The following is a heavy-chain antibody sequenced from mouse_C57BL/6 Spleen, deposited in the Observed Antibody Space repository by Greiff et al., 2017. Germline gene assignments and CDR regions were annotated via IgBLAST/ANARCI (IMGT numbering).Heavy chain of an antibody. CDR1: GYTFTDYE. J-gene: IGHJ3*01. CDR2: IDPETGGT. V-gene: IGHV1-15*01. Sequence: QVQLQQSGAELVRPGASVTLSCKASGYTFTDYEMHWVKQTPVHGLEWIGAIDPETGGTAYNQKFKGKAILTADKSSSTAYMELRSLTSVDSAVYYGTRGEGTWFAYWGQGTLVTVSA. CDR3: TRGEGTWFAY.